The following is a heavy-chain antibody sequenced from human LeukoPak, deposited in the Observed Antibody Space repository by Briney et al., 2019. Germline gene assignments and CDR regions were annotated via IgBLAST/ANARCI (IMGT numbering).Heavy chain of an antibody. D-gene: IGHD2-21*02. Sequence: ASVKVSCKASGGTFSSYAISWVRQAPGQGLEWMGGIIPIFGTANYAQKFQGRVTITADESTSTAYMEQSSLRSEDTAVYYCAREEREYCGGDCNDAFDIWGQGTMVTVSS. V-gene: IGHV1-69*01. CDR1: GGTFSSYA. CDR2: IIPIFGTA. J-gene: IGHJ3*02. CDR3: AREEREYCGGDCNDAFDI.